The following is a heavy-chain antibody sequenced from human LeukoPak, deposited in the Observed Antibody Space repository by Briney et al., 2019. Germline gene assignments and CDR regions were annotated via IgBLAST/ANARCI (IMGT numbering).Heavy chain of an antibody. CDR3: ARDRCSGGSCYPEYLQH. V-gene: IGHV1-46*01. Sequence: ASVKVSCKASGYTFTSYYMHWVRQAPGQGLEWMGIINPSGGSTSYAQKFQGRVTMTRDTSTSTVYMELSSLRSEDTAVYYCARDRCSGGSCYPEYLQHWGQGTLVTVSS. D-gene: IGHD2-15*01. J-gene: IGHJ1*01. CDR1: GYTFTSYY. CDR2: INPSGGST.